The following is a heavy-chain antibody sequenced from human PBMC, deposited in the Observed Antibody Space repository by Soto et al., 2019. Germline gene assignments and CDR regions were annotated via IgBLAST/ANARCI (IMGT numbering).Heavy chain of an antibody. V-gene: IGHV1-69*01. CDR1: GGTFSSYA. CDR2: IIPIFGTA. CDR3: AREPYGSGLPSINDAFDI. Sequence: QVQLVQSGAEVKKPGSSVKVSCKASGGTFSSYAISWVRQAPGQGLEWMGGIIPIFGTANYAQKFQGRVTITADESTSPAYMELSSLRSEDTAVYYCAREPYGSGLPSINDAFDIWGQGTMVTVSS. D-gene: IGHD3-10*01. J-gene: IGHJ3*02.